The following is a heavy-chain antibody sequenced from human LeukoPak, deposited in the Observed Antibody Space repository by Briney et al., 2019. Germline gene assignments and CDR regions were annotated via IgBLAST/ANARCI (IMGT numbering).Heavy chain of an antibody. D-gene: IGHD5-12*01. Sequence: ASVKVSCKASGGTFSSYAINWVRQATGQGLEWMGWMNPNSGNTGYAQKFQGRVTITRNTSISTAYMELSSLRSEDTAVYYCARGRSGYEQSYYYYMDVWGKGTTVTVSS. CDR3: ARGRSGYEQSYYYYMDV. CDR2: MNPNSGNT. J-gene: IGHJ6*03. CDR1: GGTFSSYA. V-gene: IGHV1-8*03.